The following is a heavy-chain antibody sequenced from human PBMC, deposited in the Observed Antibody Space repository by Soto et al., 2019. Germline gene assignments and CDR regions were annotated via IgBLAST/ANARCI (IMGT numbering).Heavy chain of an antibody. V-gene: IGHV5-10-1*01. D-gene: IGHD3-22*01. Sequence: GESLKISCKGSGYSFTSYWISWVRQMPGKGLEWMGRIDPSDSYTNYSPSFQGHVTISADKSISTAYLQWSSLKASDTAMYYCPSRYYYDSSRYYYVGYDYWGQGTLVTVSS. CDR3: PSRYYYDSSRYYYVGYDY. J-gene: IGHJ4*02. CDR1: GYSFTSYW. CDR2: IDPSDSYT.